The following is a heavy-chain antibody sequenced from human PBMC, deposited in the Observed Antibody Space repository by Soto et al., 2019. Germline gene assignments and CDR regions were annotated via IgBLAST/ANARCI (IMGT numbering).Heavy chain of an antibody. Sequence: GGSLRLSCAASGFTFSSYSMNWVRQAPGKGLEWVSSISSSSSYIYYADSVKGRFTISRDNAKNSLYLQMSSLRAEDTAVYYCGLAAAGTFGFDYWGQGTLVTVSS. V-gene: IGHV3-21*01. J-gene: IGHJ4*02. CDR3: GLAAAGTFGFDY. D-gene: IGHD6-13*01. CDR1: GFTFSSYS. CDR2: ISSSSSYI.